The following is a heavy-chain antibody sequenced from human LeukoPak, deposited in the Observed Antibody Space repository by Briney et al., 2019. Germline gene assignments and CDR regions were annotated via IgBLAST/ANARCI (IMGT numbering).Heavy chain of an antibody. Sequence: PGGSLRLSCAASGFTFGSYAMSWVRQAPGKGLEWVSVISGSSGNTYYADSVKGRFTISRDSSKNTLYLQMNSLRAEDTALYYCAKHGYRSGISCFFDFWGQGTLVTVSS. V-gene: IGHV3-23*01. J-gene: IGHJ4*02. D-gene: IGHD2-2*03. CDR1: GFTFGSYA. CDR2: ISGSSGNT. CDR3: AKHGYRSGISCFFDF.